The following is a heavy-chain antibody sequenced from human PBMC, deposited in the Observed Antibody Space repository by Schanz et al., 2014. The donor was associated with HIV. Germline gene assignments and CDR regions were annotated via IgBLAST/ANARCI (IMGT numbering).Heavy chain of an antibody. V-gene: IGHV3-30*03. CDR3: ARGRRGAVAGSSDY. J-gene: IGHJ4*02. CDR1: GFSFDTFG. CDR2: ISYDGRNK. D-gene: IGHD6-19*01. Sequence: QVQLVESGGGVVQPGRSLRLSCAGSGFSFDTFGIHWVRQAPGKGLEWLAVISYDGRNKKFANSVKGRFTISRDNSKNTVYLQAKSLRPEDTAVYYCARGRRGAVAGSSDYWGQGTLVTVSP.